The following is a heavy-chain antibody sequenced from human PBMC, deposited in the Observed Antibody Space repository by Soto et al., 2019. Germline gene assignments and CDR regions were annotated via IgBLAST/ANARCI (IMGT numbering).Heavy chain of an antibody. CDR1: GFTFSSYA. Sequence: GGSLRLSCAASGFTFSSYAMSWVRQAPGKGLEWVSAISGSGGSTYYADSVKGRFTISRDNSKNTLYLQMNSLRAEDTAVYYCAKDVENSSGWYFAFDIWGQGTMVTVSS. D-gene: IGHD6-19*01. CDR2: ISGSGGST. CDR3: AKDVENSSGWYFAFDI. J-gene: IGHJ3*02. V-gene: IGHV3-23*01.